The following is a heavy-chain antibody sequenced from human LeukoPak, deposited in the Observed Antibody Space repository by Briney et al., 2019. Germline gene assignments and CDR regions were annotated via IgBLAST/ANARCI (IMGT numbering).Heavy chain of an antibody. J-gene: IGHJ6*02. CDR1: GGTFSSYA. CDR2: IIPILGIA. Sequence: SVKVSCKASGGTFSSYAISWVRQAPGQGLEWMGRIIPILGIANYAQKFQGRVTITADKSTSTAYMELSSLRSEDTAVYYCAREIPAAREDYYYGMDVWGQGTTVTVSS. CDR3: AREIPAAREDYYYGMDV. D-gene: IGHD2-2*01. V-gene: IGHV1-69*04.